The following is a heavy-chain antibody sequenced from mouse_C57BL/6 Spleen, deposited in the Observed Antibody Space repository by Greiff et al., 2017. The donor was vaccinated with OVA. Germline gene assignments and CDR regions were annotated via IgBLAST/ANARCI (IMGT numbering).Heavy chain of an antibody. J-gene: IGHJ1*03. Sequence: EVKLVESGEGLVKPGGSLKLSCAASGFTFSSDAMSWVRQTPEKRLEWVAYISSGGDYIYYADTVKGRFTISRDNARNTLYLQMSSLKSEDTAMYYCTRDGSSYGYFDVWGTGTTVTVSS. CDR1: GFTFSSDA. CDR2: ISSGGDYI. D-gene: IGHD1-1*01. V-gene: IGHV5-9-1*02. CDR3: TRDGSSYGYFDV.